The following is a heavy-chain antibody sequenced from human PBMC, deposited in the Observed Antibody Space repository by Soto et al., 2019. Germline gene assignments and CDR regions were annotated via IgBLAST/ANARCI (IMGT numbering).Heavy chain of an antibody. CDR1: GYSFTNND. CDR3: ARMATFASLNWFDP. Sequence: GASVKVSCKASGYSFTNNDVTWVRQATGQGLEWVGWLNPGSGDTGYAQKFQGRVTMTRDISIATAYMELSSLRSDDTAIYYCARMATFASLNWFDPWGQGTLVTVSS. CDR2: LNPGSGDT. J-gene: IGHJ5*02. V-gene: IGHV1-8*01. D-gene: IGHD3-16*01.